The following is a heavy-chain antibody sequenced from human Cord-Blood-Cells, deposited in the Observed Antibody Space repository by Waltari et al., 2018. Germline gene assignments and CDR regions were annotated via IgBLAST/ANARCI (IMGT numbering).Heavy chain of an antibody. D-gene: IGHD3-10*02. CDR3: ARSLLVSVKRYFDY. CDR1: GYPFTGYH. CDR2: SNPNSGGT. J-gene: IGHJ4*02. Sequence: QVQLVQSGAAVKKPGASVQVPCKASGYPFTGYHLPWVRPAPGQGLEWMGWSNPNSGGTNYAQKFQGRVTMTRDTSISTAYMELSRLRSDDTAVYYCARSLLVSVKRYFDYWGQGTLVTVSS. V-gene: IGHV1-2*02.